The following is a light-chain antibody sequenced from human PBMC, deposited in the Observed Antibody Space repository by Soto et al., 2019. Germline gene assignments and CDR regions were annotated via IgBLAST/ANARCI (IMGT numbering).Light chain of an antibody. V-gene: IGLV3-21*02. Sequence: SYELTQPPSVAVVPRQTARITCGGSDIGIRSVHWYHQKPGQSPVLVVYDDSDRHSGIPERFTGSKSENTATLTISWVEAGDEVDYYCQVRDSVSDHWVFGGGTQLTVL. CDR3: QVRDSVSDHWV. CDR2: DDS. J-gene: IGLJ3*02. CDR1: DIGIRS.